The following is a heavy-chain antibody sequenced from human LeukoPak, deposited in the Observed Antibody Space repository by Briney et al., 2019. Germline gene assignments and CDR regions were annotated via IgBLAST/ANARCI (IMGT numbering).Heavy chain of an antibody. Sequence: ASVKVSCKASGYTFTGYYMHWVRQAAGQGLEWMGWINHNSGGTNYAQKFQGRVTMTRDTSISTAYMELSRLRSDDTAVYYCARGIRTLPLGTFDPWGQGTLVTVSS. V-gene: IGHV1-2*02. CDR1: GYTFTGYY. D-gene: IGHD1-14*01. J-gene: IGHJ5*02. CDR3: ARGIRTLPLGTFDP. CDR2: INHNSGGT.